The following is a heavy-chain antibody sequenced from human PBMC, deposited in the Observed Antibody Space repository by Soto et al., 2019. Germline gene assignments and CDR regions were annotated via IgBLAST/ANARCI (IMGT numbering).Heavy chain of an antibody. CDR3: ARGASGYYDFWSGYYGRQQNYGMDV. J-gene: IGHJ6*02. D-gene: IGHD3-3*01. Sequence: SETLSLTCAVSGGSISSGGYSWSWIRQPPGKGLEWIGYIYRSGSTYYNPSLKSRVTISVDRSKNQFSLKLSSVTAADTAVYYCARGASGYYDFWSGYYGRQQNYGMDVWGQGTTVTVSS. V-gene: IGHV4-30-2*01. CDR2: IYRSGST. CDR1: GGSISSGGYS.